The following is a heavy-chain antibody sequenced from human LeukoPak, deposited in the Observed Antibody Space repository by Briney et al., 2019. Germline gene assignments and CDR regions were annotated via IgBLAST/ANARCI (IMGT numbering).Heavy chain of an antibody. CDR1: GYTFTSYD. Sequence: ASVKVSCKASGYTFTSYDINWVRQATGQGLEWMGWMNPNSGNSGYAQKFQGRVTMTRNTSISTAYMELSSLRSEDTAVYYCARGRYSSSWYSVEGYYYYGMDVWGQGTTVTVSS. V-gene: IGHV1-8*01. D-gene: IGHD6-13*01. CDR3: ARGRYSSSWYSVEGYYYYGMDV. CDR2: MNPNSGNS. J-gene: IGHJ6*02.